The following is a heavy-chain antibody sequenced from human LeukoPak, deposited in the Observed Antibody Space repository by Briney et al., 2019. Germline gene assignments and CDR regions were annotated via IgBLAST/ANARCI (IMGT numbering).Heavy chain of an antibody. CDR1: GYTFTSYG. CDR3: ARSLTMVRGVIIFGY. J-gene: IGHJ4*02. V-gene: IGHV1-18*01. CDR2: ISAYNGNT. D-gene: IGHD3-10*01. Sequence: GASVKVSCKASGYTFTSYGISWVRQARGQGLEWMGWISAYNGNTNYAQKLQGRVTMTTDTSTSTAYMELRSLRSEDTAVYYCARSLTMVRGVIIFGYWGQGTLVTVSS.